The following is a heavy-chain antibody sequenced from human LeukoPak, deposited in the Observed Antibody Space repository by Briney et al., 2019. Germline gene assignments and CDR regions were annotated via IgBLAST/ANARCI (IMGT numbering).Heavy chain of an antibody. V-gene: IGHV3-64D*09. D-gene: IGHD2-15*01. CDR3: VRGYSFGPYGMDV. J-gene: IGHJ6*02. Sequence: GGSLRLSCSASGFPFSSYAMEWVRQAPGKGLDYVSAISDSGGSTYYADSVKGRFTISRDNSKNTLYLQMSSLRAEDTAVYFCVRGYSFGPYGMDVWGQGTTVTVSS. CDR2: ISDSGGST. CDR1: GFPFSSYA.